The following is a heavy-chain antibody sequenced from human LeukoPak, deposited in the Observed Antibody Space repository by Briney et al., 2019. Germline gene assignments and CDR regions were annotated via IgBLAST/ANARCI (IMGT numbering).Heavy chain of an antibody. J-gene: IGHJ4*02. CDR2: IHYRGST. CDR3: ARGGVLTIIQ. D-gene: IGHD3-22*01. V-gene: IGHV4-59*01. Sequence: PSETLSLTCTVAGGSISSYYWSWIRQPPGKGQERIQYIHYRGSTNYDPSRKGRVTISVHTSKNQFSLKPSPVTAADTAVYYCARGGVLTIIQWGQGTLVTVSS. CDR1: GGSISSYY.